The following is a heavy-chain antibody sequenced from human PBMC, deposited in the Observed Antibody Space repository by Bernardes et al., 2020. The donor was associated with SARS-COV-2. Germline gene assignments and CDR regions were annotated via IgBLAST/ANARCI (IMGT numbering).Heavy chain of an antibody. V-gene: IGHV1-2*02. CDR3: ARDLLLWFGEVYFDY. D-gene: IGHD3-10*01. J-gene: IGHJ4*02. CDR1: GYTFTGYY. CDR2: INPNSGGT. Sequence: ASVKVSCKASGYTFTGYYMHWVRQAPGQGLEWMGWINPNSGGTNYAQKFQGRVTMTRDTSISTAYMELSRLRSDDTAVYYCARDLLLWFGEVYFDYWGQGTLVTVSS.